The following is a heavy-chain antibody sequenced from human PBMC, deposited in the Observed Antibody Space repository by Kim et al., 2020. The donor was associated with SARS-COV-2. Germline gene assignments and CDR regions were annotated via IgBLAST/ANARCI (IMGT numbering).Heavy chain of an antibody. J-gene: IGHJ6*02. Sequence: FTISRDNAKNSLYLQMNSLRAEDTAVYYCARADWQQLVPNYYYYYGMDVWGQGTTVTVSS. D-gene: IGHD6-13*01. CDR3: ARADWQQLVPNYYYYYGMDV. V-gene: IGHV3-11*06.